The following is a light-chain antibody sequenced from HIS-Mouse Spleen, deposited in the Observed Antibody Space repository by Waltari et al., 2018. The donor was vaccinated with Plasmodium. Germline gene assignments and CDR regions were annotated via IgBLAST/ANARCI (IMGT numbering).Light chain of an antibody. CDR3: CSYAGSSTV. J-gene: IGLJ2*01. V-gene: IGLV2-23*01. CDR1: SSYGGSYNL. Sequence: QSALTQPASVSGSPGQSITISCTGNSSYGGSYNLVSWYQQNPGKAPKLMIYAGSKRPSGVSNRFSGSKSGNTASLTISGLQAEDEADYYCCSYAGSSTVFGGGTKLTVL. CDR2: AGS.